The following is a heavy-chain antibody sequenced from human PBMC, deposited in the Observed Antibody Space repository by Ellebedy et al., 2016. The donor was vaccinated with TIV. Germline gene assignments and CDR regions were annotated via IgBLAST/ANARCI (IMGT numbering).Heavy chain of an antibody. D-gene: IGHD3-9*01. CDR3: AREERFEWLEGGQNWFDP. CDR2: LSYDGSNK. CDR1: GFTFSSYG. Sequence: GESLKISCAAPGFTFSSYGMHWVRQAPGKGLEWVAVLSYDGSNKYYADSVKGRFTISRDNSKNTLYLQMNSLRAEDTDVYYCAREERFEWLEGGQNWFDPWGQGTLVTVSS. J-gene: IGHJ5*02. V-gene: IGHV3-30*03.